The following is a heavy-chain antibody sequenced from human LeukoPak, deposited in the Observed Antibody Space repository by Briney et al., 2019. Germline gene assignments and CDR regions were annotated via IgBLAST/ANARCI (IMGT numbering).Heavy chain of an antibody. Sequence: ASVKVSCKASGGTFSSYAISWVRQAPGQRLEWMGWVNAGNGNTKYSQKFQGRVTITRDTSASTAYMELSSLRSEDTAVYYCARDPPPNYYDSSGYYYTDAFDIWGQGTMVTVSS. CDR1: GGTFSSYA. CDR3: ARDPPPNYYDSSGYYYTDAFDI. V-gene: IGHV1-3*01. J-gene: IGHJ3*02. D-gene: IGHD3-22*01. CDR2: VNAGNGNT.